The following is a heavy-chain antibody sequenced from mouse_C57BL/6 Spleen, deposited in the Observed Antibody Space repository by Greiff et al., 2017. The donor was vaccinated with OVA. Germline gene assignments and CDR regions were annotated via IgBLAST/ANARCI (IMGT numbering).Heavy chain of an antibody. V-gene: IGHV1-69*01. Sequence: QVQLQQPGAELVMPGASVKLSCKASGYTFTSYWMPWVKQRPGQGLEWIGEIDPSDSYTNYNQKFKGKSTLTVDKSSSTAYMQLSSLTSEDSAVYYCARGYDYDAWFAYWGQGTLVTVSA. CDR2: IDPSDSYT. CDR3: ARGYDYDAWFAY. D-gene: IGHD2-4*01. CDR1: GYTFTSYW. J-gene: IGHJ3*01.